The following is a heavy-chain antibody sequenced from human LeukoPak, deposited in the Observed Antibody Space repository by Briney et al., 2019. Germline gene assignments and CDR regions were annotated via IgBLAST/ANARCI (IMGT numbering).Heavy chain of an antibody. CDR2: IYYSGST. CDR1: GGSMSSTSYY. J-gene: IGHJ4*02. V-gene: IGHV4-39*07. Sequence: SETLSLTCTVSGGSMSSTSYYWGWLRQPPGKGLEWIGSIYYSGSTYYNPSLKSRVTISIDTSKNLFSLKLDSLTAADTAVYYCARSATVTTGYFDYWGRGTLVAVSP. CDR3: ARSATVTTGYFDY. D-gene: IGHD4-17*01.